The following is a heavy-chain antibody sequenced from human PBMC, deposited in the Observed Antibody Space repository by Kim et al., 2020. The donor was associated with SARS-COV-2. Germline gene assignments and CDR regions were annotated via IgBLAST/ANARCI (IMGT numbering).Heavy chain of an antibody. J-gene: IGHJ4*02. D-gene: IGHD3-10*01. Sequence: GGSLRLSCAASGFSFTNAWMSWVRQAPGKGLEWVGRIQGRTDGGATDYAAPVKGRFTVSRDDSANTLYLQMNSLKTEDTAVYYCATEVRGPFHYWGQGSLVPVSS. V-gene: IGHV3-15*01. CDR1: GFSFTNAW. CDR3: ATEVRGPFHY. CDR2: IQGRTDGGAT.